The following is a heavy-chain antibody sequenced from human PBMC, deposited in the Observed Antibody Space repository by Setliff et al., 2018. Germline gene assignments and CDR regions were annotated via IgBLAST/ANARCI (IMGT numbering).Heavy chain of an antibody. CDR1: GYSFTSHY. Sequence: ASVKVSCKTSGYSFTSHYIHWVRQATGQGLEWMGIINPGGVTSSSTQKFEGRVTMTRDTSTSTVYMELNSLTSDDTAVYYCARAGLAAAGRKGVFDHWGQGTLVTVSS. J-gene: IGHJ4*02. D-gene: IGHD6-13*01. V-gene: IGHV1-46*01. CDR3: ARAGLAAAGRKGVFDH. CDR2: INPGGVTS.